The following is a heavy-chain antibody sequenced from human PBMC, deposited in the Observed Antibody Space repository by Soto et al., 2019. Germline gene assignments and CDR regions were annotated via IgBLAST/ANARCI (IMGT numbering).Heavy chain of an antibody. Sequence: SETLSLTCAVYGGSFSGYYWTWIRQPPGTGLEWIGEINHSGSTNYNPSLKSRVTISVDTSKNQFSLKLTSVTAADTAVYYCARDKITGLFDFWGQGTQVTVSS. D-gene: IGHD2-8*02. CDR2: INHSGST. CDR1: GGSFSGYY. V-gene: IGHV4-34*01. CDR3: ARDKITGLFDF. J-gene: IGHJ4*02.